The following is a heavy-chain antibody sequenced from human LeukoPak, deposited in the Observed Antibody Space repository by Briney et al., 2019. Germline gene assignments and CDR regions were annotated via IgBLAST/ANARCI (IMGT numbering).Heavy chain of an antibody. J-gene: IGHJ3*02. D-gene: IGHD3-10*01. CDR1: GGSFSGYY. CDR2: INHSGST. V-gene: IGHV4-34*01. CDR3: ARGQPHAGGLLWFGELFGIAFDI. Sequence: PSETLSLTCAVYGGSFSGYYWSWIRQPPGKGLEWIGEINHSGSTNYNPSLKSRVTISVDTPKNQFSLKLSSVTAADTAVYYCARGQPHAGGLLWFGELFGIAFDIWGQGTMVTVSS.